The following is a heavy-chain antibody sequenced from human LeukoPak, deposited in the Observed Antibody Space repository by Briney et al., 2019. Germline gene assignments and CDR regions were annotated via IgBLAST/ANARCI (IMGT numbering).Heavy chain of an antibody. Sequence: SETLSLTCAVYGGSFSGYYWSWIRQPPGKGLEWIGEINHSGSTNYNPSLKSRATMSLDTSKNQFSLKLTSVTAADTGVYFCAREGATGDNDAFDIWGPGTLLTVSS. J-gene: IGHJ3*02. D-gene: IGHD7-27*01. CDR1: GGSFSGYY. CDR3: AREGATGDNDAFDI. V-gene: IGHV4-34*01. CDR2: INHSGST.